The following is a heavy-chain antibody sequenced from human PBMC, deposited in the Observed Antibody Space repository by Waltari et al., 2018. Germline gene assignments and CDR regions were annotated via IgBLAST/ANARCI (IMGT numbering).Heavy chain of an antibody. J-gene: IGHJ4*02. CDR3: ATCYYYDSSGNYYVSDY. CDR2: INSDGSST. D-gene: IGHD3-22*01. V-gene: IGHV3-74*01. Sequence: EVQLVESGGGLVQPGGSLRLPCAASGIPFSRSWMHGVRQAPGTGLVWVSRINSDGSSTSYADSVKGRFTISRDNAKNTLYLQMNSLRAEDTAVYYCATCYYYDSSGNYYVSDYWGQGTLVTVSS. CDR1: GIPFSRSW.